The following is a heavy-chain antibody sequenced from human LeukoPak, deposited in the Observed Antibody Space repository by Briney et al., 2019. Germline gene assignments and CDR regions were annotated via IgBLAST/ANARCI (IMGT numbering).Heavy chain of an antibody. CDR1: GGSFSGYY. Sequence: SETLSLTCAVYGGSFSGYYWSWIRQPQGKGLEWIGEINHSGSTNYNPSLKSRVTISVDTSKNQFSLKLSSVTAADTAVYYCARLGVSSGWYGGDYWGQGTLVTVSS. V-gene: IGHV4-34*01. CDR3: ARLGVSSGWYGGDY. CDR2: INHSGST. D-gene: IGHD6-19*01. J-gene: IGHJ4*02.